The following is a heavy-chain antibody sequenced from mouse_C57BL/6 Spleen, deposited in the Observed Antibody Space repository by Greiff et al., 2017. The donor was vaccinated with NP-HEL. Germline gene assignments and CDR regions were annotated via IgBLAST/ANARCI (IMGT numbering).Heavy chain of an antibody. CDR2: IYPGDGDT. D-gene: IGHD3-2*02. V-gene: IGHV1-82*01. CDR1: GYAFSSSW. CDR3: ARWTAQATSHFDY. J-gene: IGHJ2*01. Sequence: VKLMESGPELVKPGASVKISCKASGYAFSSSWMNWVKQRPGKGLEWIGRIYPGDGDTNYNGKFKGKATLTADKSSSTAYMQLSSLTSEDSAVYFCARWTAQATSHFDYWGQGTTLTVSS.